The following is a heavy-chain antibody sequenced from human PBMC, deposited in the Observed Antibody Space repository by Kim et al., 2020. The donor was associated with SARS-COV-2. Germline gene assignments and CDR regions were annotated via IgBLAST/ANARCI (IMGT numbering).Heavy chain of an antibody. Sequence: SETLSLTCTVSGGSISGYYWSWIRQPAGKGLEWIARIHTTGSTNYNPSLKSRVTMSVDTSKNQFSLILNSVTAADTAVYYCARDCSGGTCSNWFDPWGQGTLVTVSS. CDR1: GGSISGYY. V-gene: IGHV4-4*07. J-gene: IGHJ5*02. CDR3: ARDCSGGTCSNWFDP. CDR2: IHTTGST. D-gene: IGHD2-15*01.